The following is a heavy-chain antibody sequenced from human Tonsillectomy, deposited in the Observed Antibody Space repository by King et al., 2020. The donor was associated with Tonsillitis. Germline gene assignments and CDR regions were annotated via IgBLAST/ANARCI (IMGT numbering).Heavy chain of an antibody. CDR3: ARDLGGGYSSGWYGY. Sequence: QLVQSGAEVKKPGASVKVSCKASGYTFTGYYMHWVRQAPGQGLEWMGWINPNSGGTNYAQKFQGRVTMTRDTSISTAYMELSRLRSDDTAVEYWARDLGGGYSSGWYGYWGQGTLVTVSS. V-gene: IGHV1-2*02. D-gene: IGHD6-19*01. J-gene: IGHJ4*02. CDR2: INPNSGGT. CDR1: GYTFTGYY.